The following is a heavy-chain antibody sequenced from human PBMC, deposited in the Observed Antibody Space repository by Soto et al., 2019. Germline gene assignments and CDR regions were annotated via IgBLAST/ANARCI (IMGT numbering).Heavy chain of an antibody. CDR2: INTHNGNT. CDR1: GYTFTTYG. Sequence: ASVKVSCKASGYTFTTYGISWVRQAPGQGLEWLGWINTHNGNTNYAQNLQGRVIMTADTSTNTAYMELMSLRSDDTAIYYCTREGSAPYYYYGMDAWGQGTKVTVSS. CDR3: TREGSAPYYYYGMDA. J-gene: IGHJ6*02. V-gene: IGHV1-18*01. D-gene: IGHD3-10*01.